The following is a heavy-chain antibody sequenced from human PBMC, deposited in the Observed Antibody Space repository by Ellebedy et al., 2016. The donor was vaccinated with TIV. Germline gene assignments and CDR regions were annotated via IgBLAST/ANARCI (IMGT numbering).Heavy chain of an antibody. CDR2: IYYSGTT. CDR3: ASGLGVRRMNAFDI. CDR1: GGSMTRSSYY. J-gene: IGHJ3*02. Sequence: GSLRLSCTVSGGSMTRSSYYWAWIRQPPGKGLEWIGSIYYSGTTYYNPSLKSRVTISADTSKNQFSLRLSSVTAADTAVYYCASGLGVRRMNAFDIWGQGTMVTVSS. V-gene: IGHV4-39*01. D-gene: IGHD3/OR15-3a*01.